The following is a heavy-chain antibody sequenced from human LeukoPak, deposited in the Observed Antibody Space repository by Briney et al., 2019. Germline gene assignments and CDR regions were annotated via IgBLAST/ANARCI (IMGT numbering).Heavy chain of an antibody. V-gene: IGHV1-69*05. CDR1: GGTFSSYA. J-gene: IGHJ5*02. CDR2: IIPIFGTA. D-gene: IGHD2-2*01. Sequence: ASVKVSCKASGGTFSSYAISWVRQAPGQGLEWMGGIIPIFGTANYAQKFQGRVTITTDESTSTAYMELSSLRSEDTAVYYYARAKPGYCSSTSCSEFDPWGQGTLVTVSS. CDR3: ARAKPGYCSSTSCSEFDP.